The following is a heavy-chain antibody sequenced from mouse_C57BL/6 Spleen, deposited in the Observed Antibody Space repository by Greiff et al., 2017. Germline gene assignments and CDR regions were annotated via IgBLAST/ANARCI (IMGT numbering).Heavy chain of an antibody. CDR2: IDPENGAT. J-gene: IGHJ1*03. V-gene: IGHV14-4*01. CDR1: GFNIKDDY. CDR3: SRDPGGDFGG. Sequence: VQLQQSGAELVRPGDSVTLSCTASGFNIKDDYMHWVKQRPEQGLEWLGWIDPENGATEYASKFPGKANITADTSSNTAYLQLSRLTSEDTAVYYCSRDPGGDFGGWGTGTTVTVAA.